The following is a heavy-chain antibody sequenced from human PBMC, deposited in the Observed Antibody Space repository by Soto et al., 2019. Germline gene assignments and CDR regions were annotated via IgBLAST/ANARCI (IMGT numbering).Heavy chain of an antibody. CDR2: INPSGGTA. Sequence: QVQLVQSGAEVKKPGASVQVSCKASGYTFTTYYIHWVRQAPGQGLEWMGVINPSGGTASYAQTFQCGATLTRDTSTSIVYMELSSLRSEGTTFYYCASRYFWSGDYLGYGMDVLGHGTPVIVSS. J-gene: IGHJ6*02. CDR3: ASRYFWSGDYLGYGMDV. V-gene: IGHV1-46*01. D-gene: IGHD3-3*01. CDR1: GYTFTTYY.